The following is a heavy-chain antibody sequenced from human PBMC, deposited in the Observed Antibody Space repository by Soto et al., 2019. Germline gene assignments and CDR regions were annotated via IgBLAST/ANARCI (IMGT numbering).Heavy chain of an antibody. Sequence: QVQLVQSGAEVKKPGASVKVSCKASGYTFTSYGFSWVRQAHGQGLEWMGWISGYTGNTNYAQKIQGRVTMTTDTSTSTAHMELRSLISDDTAVYYCARSWVTGKGGLDVWGQGTTVTVSS. D-gene: IGHD2-21*02. CDR2: ISGYTGNT. CDR3: ARSWVTGKGGLDV. J-gene: IGHJ6*02. CDR1: GYTFTSYG. V-gene: IGHV1-18*01.